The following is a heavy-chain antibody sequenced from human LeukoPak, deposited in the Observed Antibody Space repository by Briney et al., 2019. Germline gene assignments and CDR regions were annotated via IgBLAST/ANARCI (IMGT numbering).Heavy chain of an antibody. CDR3: ARPSTYYYDSSGHGAFDI. CDR1: GGSISNYY. J-gene: IGHJ3*02. V-gene: IGHV4-59*08. D-gene: IGHD3-22*01. Sequence: SETLSLTCTVSGGSISNYYWSWIRQPPGKGLEWIGNIYDSGSTNYNPSLKSRVTISVDTSKNQFSLKLSSVTAADTAVYYCARPSTYYYDSSGHGAFDIWGQGTMVTVSS. CDR2: IYDSGST.